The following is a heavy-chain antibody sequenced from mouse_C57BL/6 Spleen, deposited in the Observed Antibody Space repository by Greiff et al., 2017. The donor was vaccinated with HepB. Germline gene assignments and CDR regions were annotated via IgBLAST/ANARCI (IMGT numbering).Heavy chain of an antibody. CDR2: INPYNGDT. V-gene: IGHV1-20*01. CDR1: GYSFTGYF. Sequence: VQGVESGPELVKPGDSVKISCKASGYSFTGYFMNWVMQSHGKSLEWIGRINPYNGDTFYNQKFKGKATLTVDKSSSTAHMELRSLTSEDSAVYYCARYYGRAYFDVWGTGTTVTVSS. CDR3: ARYYGRAYFDV. J-gene: IGHJ1*03. D-gene: IGHD1-1*01.